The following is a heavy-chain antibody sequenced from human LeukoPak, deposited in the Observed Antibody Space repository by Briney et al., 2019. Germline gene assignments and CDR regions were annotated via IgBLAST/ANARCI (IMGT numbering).Heavy chain of an antibody. CDR3: TSGSGSYSPFDY. CDR1: GFTFSSYS. D-gene: IGHD1-26*01. Sequence: PGGSLRLSCAASGFTFSSYSMNWVRQAPGKGLEWVSSITSSSSNIYYADSVKGRFTVSRDNAKNSLYLQMDSLKTEDTAVYYCTSGSGSYSPFDYWGQGTLVTVSS. J-gene: IGHJ4*02. CDR2: ITSSSSNI. V-gene: IGHV3-21*03.